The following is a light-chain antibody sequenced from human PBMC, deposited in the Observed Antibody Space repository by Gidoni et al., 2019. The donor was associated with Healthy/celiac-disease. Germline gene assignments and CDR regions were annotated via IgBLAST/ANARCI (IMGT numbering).Light chain of an antibody. CDR2: DNN. Sequence: QSVLTQPPSVSAAPGQKVTISCSGSSSNIGNNYVSWYQQLPGTAPKLLIYDNNKRPSGIPDRFSGSKSGTSATLGITGLQTGDEADYYCGTWDSSLSAASKVFGGGTKLTVL. J-gene: IGLJ3*02. V-gene: IGLV1-51*01. CDR3: GTWDSSLSAASKV. CDR1: SSNIGNNY.